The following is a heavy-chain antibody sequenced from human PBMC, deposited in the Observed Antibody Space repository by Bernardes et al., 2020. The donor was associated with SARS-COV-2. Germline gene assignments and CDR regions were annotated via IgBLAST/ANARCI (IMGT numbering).Heavy chain of an antibody. CDR2: INSDGSST. V-gene: IGHV3-74*01. D-gene: IGHD3-3*01. J-gene: IGHJ6*02. Sequence: GSLRLSCAASGFTFSIYWMHWVRQAPGKGLVWVSRINSDGSSTSYADSVKGRFTISRDNAKNTLYLHVNSLRAEDTAVYYCARKGYDFWSGYGYYYYYGLDVWGQGTLVTVSS. CDR1: GFTFSIYW. CDR3: ARKGYDFWSGYGYYYYYGLDV.